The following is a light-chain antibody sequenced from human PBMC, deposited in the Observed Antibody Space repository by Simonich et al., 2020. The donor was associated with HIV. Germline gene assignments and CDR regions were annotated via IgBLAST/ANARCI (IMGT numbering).Light chain of an antibody. CDR2: GAS. J-gene: IGKJ4*01. CDR3: QQYNYWPLFLT. CDR1: QSVSSN. Sequence: EIVMTQSPATLSVSPGERATLSCRASQSVSSNLAWYQQKPGQSPRLLIYGASARATGIPARFSGSGSGTEFTLTISSLQSEDFAVYYCQQYNYWPLFLTFGGWTKVEIK. V-gene: IGKV3-15*01.